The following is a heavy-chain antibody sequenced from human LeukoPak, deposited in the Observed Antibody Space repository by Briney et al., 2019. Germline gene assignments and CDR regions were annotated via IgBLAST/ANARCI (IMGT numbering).Heavy chain of an antibody. CDR3: ARGGSSWYNGWYFDL. J-gene: IGHJ2*01. CDR1: GGSFSDYF. Sequence: SETLSLTCDVYGGSFSDYFWGWIRQPPGKGLEWIGEINHSGRTYYNPSLKSRVTISVDRSKNQFSLKLSSVTAADTAVYYCARGGSSWYNGWYFDLWGRGTLVTVSS. D-gene: IGHD6-13*01. V-gene: IGHV4-34*01. CDR2: INHSGRT.